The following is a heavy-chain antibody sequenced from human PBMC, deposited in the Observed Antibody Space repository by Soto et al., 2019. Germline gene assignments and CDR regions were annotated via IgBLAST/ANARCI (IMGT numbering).Heavy chain of an antibody. V-gene: IGHV5-51*01. Sequence: PVESLKISCKGSGYIFTSYWICCFRQMPVKVLEWMGIIYPGDSDTRYSPSFQGQVTISADKSISTAYLQWSSLKASDTAMYYCARHSIVVVPAAPKYGMDVWGQGTTVTVSS. CDR1: GYIFTSYW. D-gene: IGHD2-2*01. CDR3: ARHSIVVVPAAPKYGMDV. J-gene: IGHJ6*02. CDR2: IYPGDSDT.